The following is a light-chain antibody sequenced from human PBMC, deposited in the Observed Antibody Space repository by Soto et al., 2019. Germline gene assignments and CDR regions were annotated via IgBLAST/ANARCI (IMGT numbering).Light chain of an antibody. V-gene: IGKV1-39*01. J-gene: IGKJ2*01. Sequence: DLPMTQSPSSLSASVGDRVTVTCRASQSISYKLNWFQQKPGKAPKLLIYAASTLQNGVPSRFSGRGSGTDFTLTISSLQPEDSGTYYCQQSYSSVMYTFGQGTKLEIK. CDR2: AAS. CDR1: QSISYK. CDR3: QQSYSSVMYT.